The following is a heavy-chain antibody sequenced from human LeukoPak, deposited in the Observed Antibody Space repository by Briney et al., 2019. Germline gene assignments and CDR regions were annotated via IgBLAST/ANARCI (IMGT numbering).Heavy chain of an antibody. CDR1: GYTFTYYS. D-gene: IGHD3-10*01. CDR3: ARGHGSGYTNWFDP. V-gene: IGHV1-46*01. J-gene: IGHJ5*02. CDR2: INPTDGSA. Sequence: GAPVKVSCKSSGYTFTYYSMHWVRQAPGQGLEWMGIINPTDGSASYAQKFQGRVTMTRDMSTSTVYMELGSLSSEDRAVYYCARGHGSGYTNWFDPWGQGTLVTVSS.